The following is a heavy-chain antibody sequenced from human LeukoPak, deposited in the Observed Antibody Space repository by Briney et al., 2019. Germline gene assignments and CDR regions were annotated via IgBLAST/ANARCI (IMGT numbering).Heavy chain of an antibody. Sequence: SETLSLTCSVSGYSIGSGYDWAWIRQPPGKGLEWIGSINYSARPYYNPSLKSRVTISVDTSKNQFSLKMTSVTAADTAYYFCARSEINDYMICWGQGRPVTVSS. CDR2: INYSARP. V-gene: IGHV4-38-2*02. J-gene: IGHJ4*02. CDR1: GYSIGSGYD. CDR3: ARSEINDYMIC. D-gene: IGHD4-11*01.